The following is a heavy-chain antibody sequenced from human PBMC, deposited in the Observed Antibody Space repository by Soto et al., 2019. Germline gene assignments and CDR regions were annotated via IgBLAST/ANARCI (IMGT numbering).Heavy chain of an antibody. CDR2: MYNTGST. J-gene: IGHJ6*02. CDR3: ARDLWGYCGTDCYPLDV. CDR1: GGTISRSY. D-gene: IGHD2-21*02. Sequence: QVQLQESGPGLVKPSETLSLTCTVSGGTISRSYWSWIRQPQGKGLEWIGYMYNTGSTVYNPSFKSRVTISVDTSKNQFSLKLNSVTAADTAVYYCARDLWGYCGTDCYPLDVWGQGTTVTVSS. V-gene: IGHV4-59*01.